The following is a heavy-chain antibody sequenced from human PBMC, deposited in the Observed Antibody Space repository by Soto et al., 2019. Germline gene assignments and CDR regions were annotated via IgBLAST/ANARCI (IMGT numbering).Heavy chain of an antibody. V-gene: IGHV3-30*18. CDR2: ISYDGSNK. J-gene: IGHJ4*01. D-gene: IGHD1-26*01. Sequence: GRSLRVSSTASGFTFSIYDMHWVLHAPGKWLEWVALISYDGSNKSYRDSVKGRFTISRDNSRNTLYLQMNSLRAEDTAVYYCAKGSYTGIYSDFDYWGQRTVVTVSS. CDR1: GFTFSIYD. CDR3: AKGSYTGIYSDFDY.